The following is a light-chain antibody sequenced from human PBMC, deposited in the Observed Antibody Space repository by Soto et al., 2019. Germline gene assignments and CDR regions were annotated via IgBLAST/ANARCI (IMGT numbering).Light chain of an antibody. CDR1: SSDVGAYNY. J-gene: IGLJ3*02. CDR2: EVT. V-gene: IGLV2-8*01. CDR3: SSYAGSNNPWV. Sequence: QSVLTQPPSASGSPGQSVTISCTGTSSDVGAYNYVCWYQQHPGKAPKLIFSEVTKRPSGVPDRFSGSKSGNTASLTVTGRQAEDEADYYCSSYAGSNNPWVFGGGTKLTVL.